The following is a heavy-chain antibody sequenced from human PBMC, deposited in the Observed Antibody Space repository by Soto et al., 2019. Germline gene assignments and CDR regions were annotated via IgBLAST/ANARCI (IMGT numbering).Heavy chain of an antibody. J-gene: IGHJ4*02. Sequence: ASVKVSCKSSRSSFSSITWMRQAPGQGPEWMGWISPYNGLTNVAQSFQGRVSLTADTSTTTAYMELRRLRSDDTAVYFCTTGATFGSYFESWGQGSPVTVSS. CDR2: ISPYNGLT. CDR1: RSSFSS. D-gene: IGHD3-10*01. V-gene: IGHV1-18*01. CDR3: TTGATFGSYFES.